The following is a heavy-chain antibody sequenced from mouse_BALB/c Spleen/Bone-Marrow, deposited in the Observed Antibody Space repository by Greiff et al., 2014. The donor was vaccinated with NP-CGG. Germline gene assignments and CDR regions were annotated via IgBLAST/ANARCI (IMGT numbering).Heavy chain of an antibody. V-gene: IGHV5-4*02. CDR2: ISDGGSYT. J-gene: IGHJ4*01. D-gene: IGHD1-1*02. CDR3: ARSGEKYGAMDY. Sequence: VQLKDSGGGLVKPGGSLKLSCTASGFIFSDYYMYWVRQTPEKRLEWVAAISDGGSYTYYPDSVKGRFTISRDNAKNNLYLQMSSLKSEDTAMYYCARSGEKYGAMDYWGQGTSVTVSS. CDR1: GFIFSDYY.